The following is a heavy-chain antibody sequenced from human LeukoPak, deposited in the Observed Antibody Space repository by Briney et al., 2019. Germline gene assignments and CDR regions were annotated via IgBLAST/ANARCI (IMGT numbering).Heavy chain of an antibody. CDR2: IGTAGDT. CDR3: TRGNARGEFDY. J-gene: IGHJ4*02. V-gene: IGHV3-13*01. CDR1: GFTFSSYD. Sequence: GGSLRLSCAASGFTFSSYDMHWVRQATGKGLEWVSAIGTAGDTYYPGSVKGRFTISRENAKNSLYLQMNSLRAGDTAVYYCTRGNARGEFDYWGQGTLVTVSS. D-gene: IGHD3-10*01.